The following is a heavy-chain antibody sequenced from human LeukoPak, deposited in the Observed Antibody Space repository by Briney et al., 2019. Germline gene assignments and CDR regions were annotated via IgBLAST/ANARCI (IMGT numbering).Heavy chain of an antibody. Sequence: GGSLRLSCAASGFTFSGYAMSWVRQAPGKGLEWVSAISGSGGSTYYADSVKGRFTISRDNSKNTLYLQMNSLRAEDTAVYYCAKDLDDGDYRGDFDYWGQGTLVTVSS. V-gene: IGHV3-23*01. CDR3: AKDLDDGDYRGDFDY. CDR1: GFTFSGYA. D-gene: IGHD4-17*01. J-gene: IGHJ4*02. CDR2: ISGSGGST.